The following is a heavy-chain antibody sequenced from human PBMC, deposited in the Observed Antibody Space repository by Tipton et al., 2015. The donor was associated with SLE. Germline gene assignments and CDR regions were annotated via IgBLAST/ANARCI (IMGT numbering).Heavy chain of an antibody. CDR2: IYYSGST. CDR3: ARVPGQFGGYSYGEARGAFDI. J-gene: IGHJ3*02. Sequence: TLSLTCTVSGGSISSSSYYWGWIRQPPGKGLEWIGSIYYSGSTYYNPSLKSRVTISVDKSKNQFSLKLSSVTAADTAVYYCARVPGQFGGYSYGEARGAFDIWGQGTMVTVSS. V-gene: IGHV4-39*07. CDR1: GGSISSSSYY. D-gene: IGHD5-18*01.